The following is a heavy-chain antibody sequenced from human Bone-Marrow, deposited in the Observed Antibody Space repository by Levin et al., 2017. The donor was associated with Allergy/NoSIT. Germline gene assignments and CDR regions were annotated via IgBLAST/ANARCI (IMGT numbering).Heavy chain of an antibody. Sequence: GGSLRLSCAASVFTFSNGWMHWVRQAPGKGLEWVGRIKSKTDGGTTDYAAPVKGRFSISRDESKNTLYLQMNSLRTEDTAVYYCTTELYYGSGNYKDYWGQGTLVTVSS. CDR1: VFTFSNGW. CDR3: TTELYYGSGNYKDY. D-gene: IGHD3-10*01. CDR2: IKSKTDGGTT. V-gene: IGHV3-15*07. J-gene: IGHJ4*02.